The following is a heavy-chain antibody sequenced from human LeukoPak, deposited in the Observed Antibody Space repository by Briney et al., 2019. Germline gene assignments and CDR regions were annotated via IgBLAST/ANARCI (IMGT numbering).Heavy chain of an antibody. CDR2: IYHSGST. J-gene: IGHJ4*02. Sequence: SETLSLTCTVSGYSISSGYYWGWIRQPPGKGLEWIGSIYHSGSTYYNPSLKSRVTISADTSKNQFSLKLSSVTAADTAVYYCARVKMTTFDYWGQGTLATVSS. V-gene: IGHV4-38-2*02. CDR3: ARVKMTTFDY. CDR1: GYSISSGYY. D-gene: IGHD4-17*01.